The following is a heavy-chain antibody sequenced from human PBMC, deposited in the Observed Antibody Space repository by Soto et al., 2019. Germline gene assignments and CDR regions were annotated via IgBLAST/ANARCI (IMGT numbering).Heavy chain of an antibody. Sequence: QVQLVQSGAEVKKPGASVKVYCKASGYSFNTYAMHWVSQAPGQRLEWLAWINAGNVNTQYSQKVQGILTVTRDTSVSPAAMELRSLTYGDTAVYYCARDMGQHLIMMGYYHAMDAWGQGTTLTVSS. V-gene: IGHV1-3*01. CDR1: GYSFNTYA. CDR2: INAGNVNT. D-gene: IGHD2-2*01. CDR3: ARDMGQHLIMMGYYHAMDA. J-gene: IGHJ6*02.